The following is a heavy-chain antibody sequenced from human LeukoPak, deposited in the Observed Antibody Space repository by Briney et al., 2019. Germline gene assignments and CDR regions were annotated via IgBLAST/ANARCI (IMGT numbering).Heavy chain of an antibody. CDR2: IYSGGST. D-gene: IGHD4-17*01. CDR1: GFTVSSKY. V-gene: IGHV3-66*02. CDR3: ASPDGDYFSPFDY. J-gene: IGHJ4*02. Sequence: GGSLRLSCAASGFTVSSKYMSWVRQAPGKGLEWVSVIYSGGSTYYADSVKGRFTIFRDNSKNTLYLQMNSLRAEDTAVYYCASPDGDYFSPFDYWGQGTLVTVSS.